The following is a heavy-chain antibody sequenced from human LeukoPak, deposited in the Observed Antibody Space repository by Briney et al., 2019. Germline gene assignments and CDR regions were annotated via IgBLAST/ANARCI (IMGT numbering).Heavy chain of an antibody. V-gene: IGHV3-23*01. D-gene: IGHD3-10*01. CDR1: GFTFSAYG. Sequence: PGGTLRLSCAASGFTFSAYGMTWVRQAPGKGLEWVSHISDRGDNTYYADPVQGRFTISRDNSNNTVYLQMDSLRAEDTAVYHCARGKDPLVWFGELSYPLDFWGQGTLVTVSS. J-gene: IGHJ4*02. CDR3: ARGKDPLVWFGELSYPLDF. CDR2: ISDRGDNT.